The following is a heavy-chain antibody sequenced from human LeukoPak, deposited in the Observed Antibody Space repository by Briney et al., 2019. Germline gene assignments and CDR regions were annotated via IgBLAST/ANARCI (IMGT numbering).Heavy chain of an antibody. CDR2: IWYDGSNK. Sequence: GGSLRLSCAASGFTFSSYGMHWVRQAAGKGLEWVGVIWYDGSNKYYADSVKGRFTISRDNSKNTLYLQMNSLRAEDTAVYYCARVDDVGATQRSFDYWGQGTLVTVSS. CDR1: GFTFSSYG. V-gene: IGHV3-33*01. CDR3: ARVDDVGATQRSFDY. J-gene: IGHJ4*02. D-gene: IGHD1-26*01.